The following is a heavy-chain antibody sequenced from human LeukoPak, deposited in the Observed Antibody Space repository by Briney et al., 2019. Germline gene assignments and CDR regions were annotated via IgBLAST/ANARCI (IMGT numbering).Heavy chain of an antibody. CDR3: ARGLDDSSGYSFSRYFDY. D-gene: IGHD3-22*01. CDR2: IYYSGST. Sequence: PSETLSLTCTVSGGSISSYYWSWIRQPPGKGLEWIGYIYYSGSTDYNPSLKSRVTISVDTSKNQFSLKLSSVTAADTAVYYCARGLDDSSGYSFSRYFDYWGQGTLVTVSS. V-gene: IGHV4-59*12. CDR1: GGSISSYY. J-gene: IGHJ4*02.